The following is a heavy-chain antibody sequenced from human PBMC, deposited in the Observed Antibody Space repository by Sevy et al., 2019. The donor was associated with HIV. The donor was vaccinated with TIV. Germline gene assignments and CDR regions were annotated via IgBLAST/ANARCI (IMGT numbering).Heavy chain of an antibody. D-gene: IGHD3-22*01. Sequence: GGSLRLSCAASGFTFSSYAMSWVRQAPGKGLEWVSAISGSGGSTYYADSVKGRFTISGDNSKNKLYLQMNSLRAEDTAVYYCAKEFYDSSGLKFDYWGQGTLVTVSS. J-gene: IGHJ4*02. CDR2: ISGSGGST. CDR3: AKEFYDSSGLKFDY. V-gene: IGHV3-23*01. CDR1: GFTFSSYA.